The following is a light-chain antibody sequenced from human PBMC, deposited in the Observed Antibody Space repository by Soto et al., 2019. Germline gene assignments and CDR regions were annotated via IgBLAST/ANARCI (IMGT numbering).Light chain of an antibody. Sequence: DIVMTQSPDSLAVSLGERATINCKSSQSVLHSPYNKNYLAWYLQKPGQPPKLLIYWASTREDWVPDRFSGSGSGTDFTLSISSLQAEDVAVYYCQQYYETPLTFGGGTKVEIK. V-gene: IGKV4-1*01. CDR3: QQYYETPLT. CDR2: WAS. J-gene: IGKJ4*01. CDR1: QSVLHSPYNKNY.